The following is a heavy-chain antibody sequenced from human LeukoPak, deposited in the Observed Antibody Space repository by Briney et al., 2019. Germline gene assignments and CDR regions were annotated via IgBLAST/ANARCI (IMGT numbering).Heavy chain of an antibody. D-gene: IGHD5-18*01. V-gene: IGHV1-2*02. Sequence: ASVKVSCKASGYTFTGYYMHWVRQAPGQGLVWMGWINPNSGGTNYAQKFQGRITMTSDTSISTAYMEPSRLRSDDTAVYYCARDFLDTAFDYWGQGTLVTVSS. CDR1: GYTFTGYY. CDR3: ARDFLDTAFDY. CDR2: INPNSGGT. J-gene: IGHJ4*02.